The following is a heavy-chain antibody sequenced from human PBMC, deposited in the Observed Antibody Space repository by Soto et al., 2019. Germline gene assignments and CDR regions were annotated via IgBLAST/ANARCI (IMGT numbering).Heavy chain of an antibody. CDR2: TRNKANSYTT. J-gene: IGHJ6*02. D-gene: IGHD3-3*01. CDR3: ARISTFEGMDV. CDR1: GFTFSDHY. Sequence: GGSLRLSCAASGFTFSDHYMDWVRQAPGKGLEWLGRTRNKANSYTTEYAASVKGRFIISRDDSRNSLYLQMNSLKTEDTAVYYCARISTFEGMDVWGQGTTVTVSS. V-gene: IGHV3-72*01.